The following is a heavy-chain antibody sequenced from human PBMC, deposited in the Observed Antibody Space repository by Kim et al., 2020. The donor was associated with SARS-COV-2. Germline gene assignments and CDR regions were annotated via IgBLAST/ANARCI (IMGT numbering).Heavy chain of an antibody. D-gene: IGHD3-10*01. CDR3: ARRGYYGSGTYNWFDP. CDR2: IRSSSSPI. Sequence: GGSMRLSCAASGFTFSTYSMNWVRQAPGKGPEWVSYIRSSSSPIYYADSVQGRFTISRDNAKTSLYLQMNSLRAEDTAVYYCARRGYYGSGTYNWFDPWG. V-gene: IGHV3-48*01. CDR1: GFTFSTYS. J-gene: IGHJ5*02.